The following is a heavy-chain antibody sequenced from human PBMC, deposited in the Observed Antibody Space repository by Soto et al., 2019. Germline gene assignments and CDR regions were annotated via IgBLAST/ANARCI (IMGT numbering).Heavy chain of an antibody. V-gene: IGHV3-23*01. CDR2: LSGNGGTT. D-gene: IGHD5-12*01. J-gene: IGHJ4*02. CDR3: AKISGGQTVNGYSDY. CDR1: GFTFSSYA. Sequence: EVQLLESGGGLVQPGGSLRLSCAAPGFTFSSYAMTWGRQAPGKGLEWVSGLSGNGGTTYYADSVKGRFTVSRDNSKNTLYLQLNSLRAEDTAIYYCAKISGGQTVNGYSDYWGQGTLVTVSS.